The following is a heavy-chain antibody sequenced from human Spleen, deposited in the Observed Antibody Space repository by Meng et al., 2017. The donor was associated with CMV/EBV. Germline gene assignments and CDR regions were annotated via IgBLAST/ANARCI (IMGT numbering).Heavy chain of an antibody. CDR3: AKGGYVGYEWHAFDI. CDR1: AESISHPCYY. D-gene: IGHD5-12*01. CDR2: IYYSGAT. J-gene: IGHJ3*02. Sequence: SETLSLTCTVSAESISHPCYYWGWIRQPPGKGLEYIASIYYSGATYYVHGLQARFTSSRDNAKNSRYLQMNRLRAEDTALYYCAKGGYVGYEWHAFDIWGQGTMVTVSS. V-gene: IGHV4-39*02.